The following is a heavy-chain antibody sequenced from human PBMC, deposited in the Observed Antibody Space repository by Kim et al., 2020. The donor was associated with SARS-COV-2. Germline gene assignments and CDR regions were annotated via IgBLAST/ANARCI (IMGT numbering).Heavy chain of an antibody. CDR1: GGSFSGYY. V-gene: IGHV4-34*01. Sequence: SETLSLTCAVYGGSFSGYYWSWIRQPPGKGLEWIGEINHSGSTNYNPSLKSRVTISVDTSENQFSLKLSSVTAADTAVVYCARGKRYLAGSFDYWGQGTL. J-gene: IGHJ4*02. CDR2: INHSGST. CDR3: ARGKRYLAGSFDY. D-gene: IGHD6-19*01.